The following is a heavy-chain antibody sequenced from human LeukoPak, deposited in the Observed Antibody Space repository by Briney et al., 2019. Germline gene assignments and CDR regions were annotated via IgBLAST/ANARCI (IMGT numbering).Heavy chain of an antibody. V-gene: IGHV3-23*01. CDR3: AKELYFGSGSYPDY. Sequence: GASLRLSCAASGFTFSSYAMSWVRQAPGKGLEWVSAISGSGGSTYYADSVKGRFTISRDNSKNTLYLQMNSLRVEDTAVYNCAKELYFGSGSYPDYWGQGTLVTVSS. D-gene: IGHD3-10*01. J-gene: IGHJ4*02. CDR2: ISGSGGST. CDR1: GFTFSSYA.